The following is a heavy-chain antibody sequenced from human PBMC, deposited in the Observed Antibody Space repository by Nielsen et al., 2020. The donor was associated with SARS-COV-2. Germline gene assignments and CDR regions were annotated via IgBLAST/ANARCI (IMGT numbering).Heavy chain of an antibody. CDR2: ISSSSSYT. V-gene: IGHV3-11*05. Sequence: GESLKISCAASGFTFSDYYMSWIRQAPGKGLEWVSYISSSSSYTNYADSVKGRFTISRDNAKNSLYLQMNSLRAEDTAVYYCARDMGGYLDYWGQGTLVTVSS. CDR1: GFTFSDYY. CDR3: ARDMGGYLDY. J-gene: IGHJ4*02. D-gene: IGHD3-16*01.